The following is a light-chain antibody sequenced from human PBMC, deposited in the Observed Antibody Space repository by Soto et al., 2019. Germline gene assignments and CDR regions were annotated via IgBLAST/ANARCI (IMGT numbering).Light chain of an antibody. CDR1: SSDVGVYKY. Sequence: QSALTQPASVSGSPGQSITISCTGTSSDVGVYKYVSWHQLHPGKAPKLIIYEVSNRPSGVSNRFSGSKSGNTASLTISGLQAEDEADYYCSSYSRSTAYVFGTGTKLTVL. J-gene: IGLJ1*01. CDR2: EVS. CDR3: SSYSRSTAYV. V-gene: IGLV2-14*01.